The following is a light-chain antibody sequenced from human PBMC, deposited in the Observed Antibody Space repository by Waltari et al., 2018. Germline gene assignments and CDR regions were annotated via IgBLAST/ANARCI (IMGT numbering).Light chain of an antibody. J-gene: IGKJ3*01. Sequence: EIVLTQSPGTLSLSPGERATLSCRTSQSLSSSFLAWYQQKPGQAPTLLIYGASTRATGIPDRVSGYGSGTDFTLTISRLEPEDFAVYYCQQYDTSPFTFGPGTRVDIK. CDR2: GAS. CDR1: QSLSSSF. CDR3: QQYDTSPFT. V-gene: IGKV3-20*01.